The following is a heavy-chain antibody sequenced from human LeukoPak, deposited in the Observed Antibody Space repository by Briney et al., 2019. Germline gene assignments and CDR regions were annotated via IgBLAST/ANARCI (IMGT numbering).Heavy chain of an antibody. D-gene: IGHD2-15*01. CDR2: IYYSGRT. V-gene: IGHV4-31*03. J-gene: IGHJ4*02. Sequence: PSQTLSLTCSVSGGSISSGGYYWSWIRQHPGKGLEWIGNIYYSGRTYYNPSLKSRVTISVDTSKNQFSLKLSSVTAADTAVFYCARASLYCSGGSCYSPYYFDYWGQGTLVTVSS. CDR1: GGSISSGGYY. CDR3: ARASLYCSGGSCYSPYYFDY.